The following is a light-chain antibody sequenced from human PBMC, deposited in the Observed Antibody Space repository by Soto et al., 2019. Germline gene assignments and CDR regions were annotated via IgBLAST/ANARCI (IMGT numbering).Light chain of an antibody. CDR2: ANT. V-gene: IGLV1-40*01. J-gene: IGLJ2*01. CDR3: QSYDSSLSASV. Sequence: QSVLTQPPSVSGAPGQRVTISCTGSSSNFGAGFYVHWYRQFPRTAPQLLIYANTIRPSGVPDRFSGSKSGTSASLAITGLQLEDEADYYCQSYDSSLSASVFGGGTKLTVL. CDR1: SSNFGAGFY.